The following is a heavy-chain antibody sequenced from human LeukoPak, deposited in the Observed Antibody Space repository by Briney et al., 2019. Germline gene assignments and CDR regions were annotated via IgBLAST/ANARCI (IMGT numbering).Heavy chain of an antibody. J-gene: IGHJ3*02. V-gene: IGHV1-2*02. Sequence: ASVKVSCKASRYTFTGYYMHCVRQAPGQGLEWMGWINPNSGGTNYAQKFQGRVTMTRDTSISTAYMELSRLRSDDTAVYYCARTIVGALSGAFDIWGQGTMVTVYS. D-gene: IGHD1-26*01. CDR1: RYTFTGYY. CDR2: INPNSGGT. CDR3: ARTIVGALSGAFDI.